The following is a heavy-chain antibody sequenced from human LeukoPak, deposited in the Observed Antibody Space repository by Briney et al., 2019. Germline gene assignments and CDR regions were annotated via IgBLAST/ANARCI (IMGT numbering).Heavy chain of an antibody. CDR3: VTLPFTITYSYGMDV. J-gene: IGHJ6*02. CDR1: GFTFSSYA. D-gene: IGHD5-12*01. Sequence: GGSLRLSCSASGFTFSSYAMHWVRQAPGKGLGYVSAISSNGGSTYYADSVKGRFTISRDNSKNTLYLQMSSLRAEDTAVCYCVTLPFTITYSYGMDVWGQGTTVTVSS. CDR2: ISSNGGST. V-gene: IGHV3-64D*06.